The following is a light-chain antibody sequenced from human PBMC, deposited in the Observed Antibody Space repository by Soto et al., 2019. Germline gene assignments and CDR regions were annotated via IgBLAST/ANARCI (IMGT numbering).Light chain of an antibody. CDR3: GAWDESLNGYV. Sequence: QSALTQPPAASGTPGQRVTISCSGSSSNIGSNTVNWYQQLPGTAPKLLIYTDNQRPSGVPDRFSGSKSGTSASLAINGLQSGDEADYYCGAWDESLNGYVFGTGTKVTVL. CDR2: TDN. CDR1: SSNIGSNT. V-gene: IGLV1-44*01. J-gene: IGLJ1*01.